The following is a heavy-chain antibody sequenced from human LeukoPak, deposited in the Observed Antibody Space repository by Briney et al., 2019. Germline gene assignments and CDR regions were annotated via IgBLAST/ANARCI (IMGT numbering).Heavy chain of an antibody. J-gene: IGHJ4*02. CDR3: ASYDYSNYGSVY. Sequence: SETLSLTCTVSGGSISSYYWSWIRQPPGKGLEWIGYMYYSGSTNYNPSLKSRVTISVDTSKNQFSLKLSSVTAADTAVYYCASYDYSNYGSVYWGQGTLVTVSS. CDR2: MYYSGST. D-gene: IGHD4-11*01. CDR1: GGSISSYY. V-gene: IGHV4-59*08.